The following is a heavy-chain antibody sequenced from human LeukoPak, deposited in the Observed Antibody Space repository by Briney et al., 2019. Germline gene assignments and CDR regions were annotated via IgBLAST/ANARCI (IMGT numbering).Heavy chain of an antibody. CDR3: AKDMSTSDNWFGIFDY. V-gene: IGHV3-21*01. D-gene: IGHD1-1*01. Sequence: GGSLRLSCAASGFTFSSYSMNWVRQAPGKGLEWVSSISSSSSYIYYADSVKGRFTISRDNAKNSLYLQMNSLRAEDTAVYYCAKDMSTSDNWFGIFDYWGQGTLVTVSS. CDR2: ISSSSSYI. J-gene: IGHJ4*02. CDR1: GFTFSSYS.